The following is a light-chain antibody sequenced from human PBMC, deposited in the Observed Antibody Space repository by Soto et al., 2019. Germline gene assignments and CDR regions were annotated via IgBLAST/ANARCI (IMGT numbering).Light chain of an antibody. CDR3: SSFTSAYTFV. CDR2: EVS. CDR1: SSDVGGYNY. V-gene: IGLV2-14*01. Sequence: QSVLAQPASVSGSPGQSIAISCTGTSSDVGGYNYVSWYQQHPGKAPKLLISEVSIRPSGVSDRFPGSKSGNTASLTISGLQTEDEADYYCSSFTSAYTFVFGSGTKVTVL. J-gene: IGLJ1*01.